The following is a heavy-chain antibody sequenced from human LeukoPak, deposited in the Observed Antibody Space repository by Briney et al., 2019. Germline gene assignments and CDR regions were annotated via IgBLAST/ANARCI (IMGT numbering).Heavy chain of an antibody. CDR1: GGSISSSSHS. CDR2: IYYSGTT. V-gene: IGHV4-39*01. Sequence: SQTLSLTCTVSGGSISSSSHSWGWIRQPPGKGLEWIGSIYYSGTTAYNPSLKSRVTISVDTSKNQFSLKLSSVTAADTAVYYCVRRQSCHMFHPPWGQGTLVTVSS. D-gene: IGHD3-10*02. CDR3: VRRQSCHMFHPP. J-gene: IGHJ5*02.